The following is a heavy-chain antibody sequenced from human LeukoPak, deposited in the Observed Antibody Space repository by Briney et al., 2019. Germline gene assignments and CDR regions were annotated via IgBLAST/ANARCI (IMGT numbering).Heavy chain of an antibody. CDR2: ISSSGSTR. J-gene: IGHJ5*02. V-gene: IGHV3-48*03. Sequence: GGSLRLSCAASGFTFSSYEINWVRQAPGKGPEWVSYISSSGSTRYYADSVKGRFTISRDNAKNSLYLQMNSLRAEDTAVYCCAREGGDMVVVPAAGLFDPWGKGTLVTVSS. D-gene: IGHD2-2*01. CDR3: AREGGDMVVVPAAGLFDP. CDR1: GFTFSSYE.